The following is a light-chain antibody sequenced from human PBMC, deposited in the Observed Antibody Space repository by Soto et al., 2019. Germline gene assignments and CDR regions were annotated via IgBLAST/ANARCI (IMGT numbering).Light chain of an antibody. Sequence: QSALAQPASVSGSPGQSITISCTGTSSDVGGYKYVSWYQQHPGKAPKLMIYEVRNRPSGVSSRFSGSKSGNTASLTISGLQAQEDADYYSVSYTRTTTRGVFGTGTKVTVL. CDR3: VSYTRTTTRGV. CDR2: EVR. J-gene: IGLJ1*01. CDR1: SSDVGGYKY. V-gene: IGLV2-14*01.